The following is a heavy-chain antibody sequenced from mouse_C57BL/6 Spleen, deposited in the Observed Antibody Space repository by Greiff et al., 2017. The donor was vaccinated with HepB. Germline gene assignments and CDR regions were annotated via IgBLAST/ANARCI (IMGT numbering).Heavy chain of an antibody. CDR2: IWRGGST. V-gene: IGHV2-5*01. Sequence: QVQLKESGPGLVQPSQSLSITCTVSGFSFTSYGVHWVRQSPGKGLEWLGVIWRGGSTDYNAAFMSRLSITKDNSKSQVFFKMNSLQADDTAIYYCAKKGIYYGSSYWYFDVWGTGTTVTVSS. J-gene: IGHJ1*03. D-gene: IGHD1-1*01. CDR1: GFSFTSYG. CDR3: AKKGIYYGSSYWYFDV.